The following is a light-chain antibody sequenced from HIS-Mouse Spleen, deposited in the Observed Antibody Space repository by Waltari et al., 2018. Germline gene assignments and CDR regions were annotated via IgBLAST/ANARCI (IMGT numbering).Light chain of an antibody. J-gene: IGLJ1*01. V-gene: IGLV2-14*01. CDR2: EVS. CDR1: SIYLGGYNY. CDR3: SSYTSSSTF. Sequence: QSALTQPASVSGSPGQSITIPCTGPSIYLGGYNYVSWYQQHPGKAPKLMIYEVSNRPSGVSNRFSGSKSGNTASLTISGLQAEDEADYYCSSYTSSSTFFGTGTKVTVL.